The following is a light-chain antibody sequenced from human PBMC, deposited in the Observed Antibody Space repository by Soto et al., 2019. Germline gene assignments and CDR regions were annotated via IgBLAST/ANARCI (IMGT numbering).Light chain of an antibody. CDR1: ESITNW. V-gene: IGKV1-5*03. Sequence: DRQMTQSPPTLSASLGDRVTISCRASESITNWLAWYQHKPGKAPKLLIYQASSLESGVPSRFSGSGSGPEFTLTISSLQPDYFATYYGKQYKSPPLTFGQGTKVDIK. CDR3: KQYKSPPLT. CDR2: QAS. J-gene: IGKJ1*01.